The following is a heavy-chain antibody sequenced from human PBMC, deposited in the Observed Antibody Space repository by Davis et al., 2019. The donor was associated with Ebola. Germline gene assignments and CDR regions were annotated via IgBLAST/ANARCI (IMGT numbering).Heavy chain of an antibody. J-gene: IGHJ4*02. D-gene: IGHD3-10*01. CDR2: INAGNGNT. CDR3: ARVGHMVRGVITRNFDY. Sequence: ASVKVSCKASGYTFTSYAMHWVRQAPGQRLEWMGWINAGNGNTKYSQKFQGRVTITRNTSISTAYMELSSLRSEDTAVYYCARVGHMVRGVITRNFDYWGQGTLVTVSS. CDR1: GYTFTSYA. V-gene: IGHV1-3*01.